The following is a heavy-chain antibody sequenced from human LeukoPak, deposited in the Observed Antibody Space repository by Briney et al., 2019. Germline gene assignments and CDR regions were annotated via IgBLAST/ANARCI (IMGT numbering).Heavy chain of an antibody. D-gene: IGHD3-10*01. CDR1: GFTFSSYW. J-gene: IGHJ4*02. Sequence: PGGSLRLSCVASGFTFSSYWMHWVRQAPGKGLVWVSRINSDGSSTKCADSVKGRFTISRDNAKNSLYLQMNSLRAEDTAVYYCARAPTYGSGSSFDYWGQGTLVTVSS. CDR2: INSDGSST. V-gene: IGHV3-74*03. CDR3: ARAPTYGSGSSFDY.